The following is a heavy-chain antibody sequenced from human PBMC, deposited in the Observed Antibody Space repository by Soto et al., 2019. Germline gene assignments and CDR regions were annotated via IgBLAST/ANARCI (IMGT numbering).Heavy chain of an antibody. J-gene: IGHJ4*02. CDR1: GGTFSSYT. CDR2: IIPILGIA. D-gene: IGHD2-15*01. CDR3: ARGAVVAPHDY. Sequence: QVQLVQSGAEVKKPGSSVKVSCKASGGTFSSYTISWVRQAPGQGLEWMGRIIPILGIANYAQKFQGRVTITADKSTSTAYMELNSLRSEDTAVYYCARGAVVAPHDYWGQGTLVTVSS. V-gene: IGHV1-69*02.